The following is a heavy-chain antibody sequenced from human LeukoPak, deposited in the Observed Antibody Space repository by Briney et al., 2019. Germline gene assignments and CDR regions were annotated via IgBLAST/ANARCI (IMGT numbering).Heavy chain of an antibody. D-gene: IGHD6-6*01. V-gene: IGHV3-74*01. CDR1: GFTFSSYW. J-gene: IGHJ4*02. CDR2: ISGDGSMT. Sequence: GGSLRLSCAVSGFTFSSYWIHWVRQAPGKGLVWVSRISGDGSMTNYADSVKGRFTISRDNAKNTVYLQMNSLRAEDTAVYYCARYSSSSGGASHYLDYWGQGTLVTVSS. CDR3: ARYSSSSGGASHYLDY.